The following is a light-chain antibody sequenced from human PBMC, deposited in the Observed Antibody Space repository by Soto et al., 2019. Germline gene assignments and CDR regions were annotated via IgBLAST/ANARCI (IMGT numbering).Light chain of an antibody. CDR3: CSFAGSSTYV. Sequence: QSALTQPASVSGSPGQSITISCTGTSRDVGSYNLVSWYQQHPGNAPKLIIYEGTKRPSGVSYRFSGSKSGNTASLTISGLQEEDEGDYHCCSFAGSSTYVFGTGTQVTVL. J-gene: IGLJ1*01. CDR1: SRDVGSYNL. CDR2: EGT. V-gene: IGLV2-23*01.